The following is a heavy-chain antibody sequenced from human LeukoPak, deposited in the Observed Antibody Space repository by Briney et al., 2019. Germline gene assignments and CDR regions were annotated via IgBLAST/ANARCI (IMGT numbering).Heavy chain of an antibody. CDR2: ISSSSSTI. Sequence: GGSLRLSCAASGFTFSSYSMNWVRQAPGKGLEWVSYISSSSSTIYYADSVKGRFTISRDNAKNSLYLQMNSLRAEDTAVYYCAREATNPLRFLEWFTAFPDYWGQGTLVTVSS. CDR1: GFTFSSYS. D-gene: IGHD3-3*01. CDR3: AREATNPLRFLEWFTAFPDY. V-gene: IGHV3-48*01. J-gene: IGHJ4*02.